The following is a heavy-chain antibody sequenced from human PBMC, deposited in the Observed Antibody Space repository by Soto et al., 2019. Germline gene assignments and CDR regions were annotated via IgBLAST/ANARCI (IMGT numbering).Heavy chain of an antibody. D-gene: IGHD3-9*01. CDR3: ARSVLRYFDWSPQGSYYYMDV. CDR1: GGSISSSSYY. V-gene: IGHV4-39*01. CDR2: IYYSGST. Sequence: PSETLSLTCTVSGGSISSSSYYWGWIRQPPGKGLEWIGSIYYSGSTNHNPSLKSRVTISVDTSKNQFSLKLSSVTAADTAVYYCARSVLRYFDWSPQGSYYYMDVWGKGTTVTVSS. J-gene: IGHJ6*03.